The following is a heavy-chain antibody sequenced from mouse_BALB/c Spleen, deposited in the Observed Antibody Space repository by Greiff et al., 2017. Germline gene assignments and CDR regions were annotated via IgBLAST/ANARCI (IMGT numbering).Heavy chain of an antibody. J-gene: IGHJ3*01. D-gene: IGHD2-4*01. CDR3: ARGDYDGGFAY. CDR1: GFSLTSYG. CDR2: IWSGGST. Sequence: QVQLKQSGPGLVQPSQSLSITCTVSGFSLTSYGVHWVRQSPGKGLEWLGVIWSGGSTDYNAAFISRLSISKDNSKSQVFFKMNSLQANDTAIYYCARGDYDGGFAYWGQGTLVTVSA. V-gene: IGHV2-2*02.